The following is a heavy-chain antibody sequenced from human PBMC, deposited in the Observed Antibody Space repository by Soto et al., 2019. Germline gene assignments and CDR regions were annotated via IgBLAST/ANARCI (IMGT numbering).Heavy chain of an antibody. Sequence: EVQLLEPGGGLVQPGGSLRLSCAASGFTFSTSGMSWVRQAPGKGLEWVSSISGSGDYTNYADSVKGRFTISRDNSKNTLYLQINSLTAEDTAVYYCANHGGFDIWGQGTMVAVSS. V-gene: IGHV3-23*01. CDR2: ISGSGDYT. CDR3: ANHGGFDI. J-gene: IGHJ3*02. CDR1: GFTFSTSG. D-gene: IGHD4-17*01.